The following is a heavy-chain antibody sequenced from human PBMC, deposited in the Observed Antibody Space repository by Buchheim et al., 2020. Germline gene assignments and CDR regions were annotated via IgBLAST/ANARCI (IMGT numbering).Heavy chain of an antibody. D-gene: IGHD3-3*01. CDR1: GGSISNSHYF. CDR3: ARTYYDFWSVAMGTDY. Sequence: QLQLQESGPGLVKPSETLSLTCSVSGGSISNSHYFWAWIRQPPGKGLEWIASLYYVGSTYYNPSLKSRTTISVDTSKNQFSLELNSVTAADTAVYYCARTYYDFWSVAMGTDYWGQGTL. J-gene: IGHJ4*02. V-gene: IGHV4-39*01. CDR2: LYYVGST.